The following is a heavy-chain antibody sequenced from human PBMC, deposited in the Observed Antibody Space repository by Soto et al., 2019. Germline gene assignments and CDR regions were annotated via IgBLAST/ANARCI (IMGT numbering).Heavy chain of an antibody. V-gene: IGHV3-23*04. CDR3: AKRPRALLTFDY. CDR1: GFIFSNYV. J-gene: IGHJ4*02. CDR2: ISDSGGTS. Sequence: EVQLVDSGGGLVQPGGSLRLSCAASGFIFSNYVMSWVRQAPGKGLECVSSISDSGGTSYYADSVKGLFTISRDNSKNTLYLQMHSLRAEDTAIYYCAKRPRALLTFDYWGQGTLVTVSS. D-gene: IGHD1-26*01.